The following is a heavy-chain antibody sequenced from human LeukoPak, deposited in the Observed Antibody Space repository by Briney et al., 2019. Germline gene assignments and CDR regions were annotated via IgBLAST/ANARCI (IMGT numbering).Heavy chain of an antibody. CDR2: FDPEDGET. D-gene: IGHD1-26*01. CDR3: APSTIVGATLGFY. J-gene: IGHJ4*02. Sequence: ASVKVSCKVSGYTLTELSMHWVRQAPGKGPEWMGGFDPEDGETIYAQKFQGRVAMTEDTSTDTAYMELSSLRSEDTAVYYCAPSTIVGATLGFYWGQGTLVTVSS. V-gene: IGHV1-24*01. CDR1: GYTLTELS.